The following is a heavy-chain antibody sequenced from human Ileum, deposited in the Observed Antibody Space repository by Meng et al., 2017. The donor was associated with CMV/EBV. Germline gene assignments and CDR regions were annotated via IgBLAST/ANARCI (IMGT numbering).Heavy chain of an antibody. J-gene: IGHJ6*02. V-gene: IGHV3-74*01. D-gene: IGHD3-22*01. CDR2: INSDGTST. CDR1: GFTFGNSW. CDR3: ARGDYYDSSGYPKGEYYYYYYGMDV. Sequence: GESLKISCAASGFTFGNSWMHWVRQVPGKGLVWVSRINSDGTSTSYADSVKGRFTVSRDNAKNTLYLQMNSLRAEDTAVYYCARGDYYDSSGYPKGEYYYYYYGMDVWGQGTTVTVSS.